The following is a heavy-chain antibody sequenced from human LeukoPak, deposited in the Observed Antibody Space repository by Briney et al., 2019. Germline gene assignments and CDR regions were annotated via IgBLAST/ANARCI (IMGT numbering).Heavy chain of an antibody. CDR2: FIPILGIA. CDR1: GGTFSSYA. V-gene: IGHV1-69*04. Sequence: SVKVSCKASGGTFSSYAISWVRQAPGQGLEWMGRFIPILGIANYAQKFQGRVTITADKSTSTAYMELSSLRSEDTAVNYCAGLSGYYYYYMDVCGKGTTVTVSS. J-gene: IGHJ6*03. CDR3: AGLSGYYYYYMDV. D-gene: IGHD2/OR15-2a*01.